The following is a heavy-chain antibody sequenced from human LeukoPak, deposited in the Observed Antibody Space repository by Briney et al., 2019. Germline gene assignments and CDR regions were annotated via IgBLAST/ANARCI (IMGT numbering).Heavy chain of an antibody. CDR1: GGSISSGGYY. CDR2: IYYSGST. J-gene: IGHJ5*02. V-gene: IGHV4-31*03. Sequence: SQTLSLTCTVSGGSISSGGYYWSWIRQHPGKGLEWIGYIYYSGSTYYNPSLKSRVTISVDTSKNQFSLKLSSVTAADTAVYYCARVLAAAGISLYNWFDPWGQETLVTVSS. D-gene: IGHD6-13*01. CDR3: ARVLAAAGISLYNWFDP.